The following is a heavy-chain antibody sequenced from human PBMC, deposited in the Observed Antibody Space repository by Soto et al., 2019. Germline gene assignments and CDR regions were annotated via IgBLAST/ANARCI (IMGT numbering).Heavy chain of an antibody. CDR1: GFTFSNYA. D-gene: IGHD3-10*01. Sequence: EVQLVESGGGLVQPGGSLRLSCAASGFTFSNYAMHWVRQPTGKGLEWVSGIGAAGDTYYPGSVKGRFTISRDNAKNSLYLQMNSLRAGDTAVYYCAAWGVTSVAQFDYWGQGTLVTVSS. CDR2: IGAAGDT. CDR3: AAWGVTSVAQFDY. J-gene: IGHJ4*02. V-gene: IGHV3-13*01.